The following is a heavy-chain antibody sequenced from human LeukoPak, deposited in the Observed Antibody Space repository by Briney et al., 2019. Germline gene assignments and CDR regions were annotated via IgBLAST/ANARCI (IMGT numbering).Heavy chain of an antibody. Sequence: ASVKVSYKASGYTFTGYYMHWVRQAPGQGLEWMGRINPNSGGTNYAQKFQGRVTMTRDTSISTAYMELSRLRSDDTAVYYCASPTVTPFYYYYGMDVWGQGTTVTVSS. CDR2: INPNSGGT. CDR3: ASPTVTPFYYYYGMDV. J-gene: IGHJ6*02. CDR1: GYTFTGYY. V-gene: IGHV1-2*06. D-gene: IGHD4-17*01.